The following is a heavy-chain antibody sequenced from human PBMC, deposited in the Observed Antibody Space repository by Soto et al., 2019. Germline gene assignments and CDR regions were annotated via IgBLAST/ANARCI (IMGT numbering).Heavy chain of an antibody. V-gene: IGHV4-59*08. J-gene: IGHJ5*02. Sequence: SETLSLTCTVSGGSISSYYWSWIRQPPGKGLEWIGYIYYSGSTNYNPSLKSRVTISVDTSKNQFSLKLSSVTAADTAVYYCARHFPVTNWFDPWGQGTLVTVSS. CDR3: ARHFPVTNWFDP. CDR1: GGSISSYY. D-gene: IGHD4-17*01. CDR2: IYYSGST.